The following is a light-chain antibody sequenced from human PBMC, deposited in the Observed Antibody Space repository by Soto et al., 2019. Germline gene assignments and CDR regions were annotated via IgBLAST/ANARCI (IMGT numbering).Light chain of an antibody. CDR3: HRYHSYPLT. V-gene: IGKV1-8*01. Sequence: AIRMTQSPSSLSASTGDRVTITCRASQDISNYLAWYQQTPGEAPKLLIYGVSTLQSGVPSRFSGSGSGTDFTLTISSLQSEDFATYYCHRYHSYPLTFGQGTRL. CDR1: QDISNY. J-gene: IGKJ5*01. CDR2: GVS.